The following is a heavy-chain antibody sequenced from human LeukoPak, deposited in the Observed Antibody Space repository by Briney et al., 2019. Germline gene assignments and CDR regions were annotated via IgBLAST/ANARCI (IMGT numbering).Heavy chain of an antibody. CDR2: IRHSGCT. CDR3: ARGNNRNGGFYFDH. Sequence: SETLSLTCNVSGGSISSFYWFWLRQPPGRGLESIGFIRHSGCTSYSPSLKSRVAISVDTSKNQFSLRLSSVTAADTAVYYCARGNNRNGGFYFDHWGQGALVPVSS. V-gene: IGHV4-59*01. J-gene: IGHJ4*02. CDR1: GGSISSFY. D-gene: IGHD3-10*01.